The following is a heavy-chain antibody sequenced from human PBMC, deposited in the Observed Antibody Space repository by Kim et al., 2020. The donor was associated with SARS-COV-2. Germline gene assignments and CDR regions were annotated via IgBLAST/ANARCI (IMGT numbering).Heavy chain of an antibody. J-gene: IGHJ6*02. CDR2: ISAYNGNT. CDR1: GYTFTSYG. D-gene: IGHD2-2*01. CDR3: ARGVVVVPAASLVHYYYYGMDV. Sequence: ASVKVSCKASGYTFTSYGISWVRQAPGQGLEWMGWISAYNGNTNYAQKLQGRVTMTTDTSTSTAYIELRSLRSDDTAVYYCARGVVVVPAASLVHYYYYGMDVWGQGTTVTVSS. V-gene: IGHV1-18*04.